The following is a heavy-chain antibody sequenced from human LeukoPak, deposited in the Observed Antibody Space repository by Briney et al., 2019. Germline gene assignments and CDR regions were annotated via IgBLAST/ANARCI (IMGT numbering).Heavy chain of an antibody. CDR2: IYSGGST. J-gene: IGHJ4*02. CDR1: GFTVSSNY. CDR3: ARDSGQGGLQSFDY. Sequence: GGSLRPSCAASGFTVSSNYMSWVRQAPGKGLEWVSVIYSGGSTYYADSVKGRFTISRDNSKNTLYLQMNSLRAEDTAVYYCARDSGQGGLQSFDYWGQGTLVTVSS. D-gene: IGHD3-16*01. V-gene: IGHV3-66*02.